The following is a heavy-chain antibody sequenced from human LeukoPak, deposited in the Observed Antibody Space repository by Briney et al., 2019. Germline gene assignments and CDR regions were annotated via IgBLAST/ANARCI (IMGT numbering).Heavy chain of an antibody. D-gene: IGHD5-12*01. CDR1: GYTFTSYY. J-gene: IGHJ5*02. CDR3: ATLSRSWLRYWFDP. V-gene: IGHV1-24*01. CDR2: FDPEDGET. Sequence: ASVKVSCKASGYTFTSYYIHWVRQAPGKGLEWMGGFDPEDGETVYAQKFQGRVTMTEDTSTDTAYMELRSLRSEDTAVYYCATLSRSWLRYWFDPWGQGTLVTVSS.